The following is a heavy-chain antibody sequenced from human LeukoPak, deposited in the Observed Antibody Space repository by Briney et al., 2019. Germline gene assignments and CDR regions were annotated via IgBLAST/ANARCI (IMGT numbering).Heavy chain of an antibody. Sequence: SETLSLTCTVSAGSITNYYWSWIRQPPGKGLEWIGYIYYTGSTNYNPSLKSRVSISVDTSKNQFSLKLSSVTAADTAVYYCARVLSLVVQDRFDPWGQGTLVTVSS. D-gene: IGHD1-1*01. CDR3: ARVLSLVVQDRFDP. CDR1: AGSITNYY. CDR2: IYYTGST. J-gene: IGHJ5*02. V-gene: IGHV4-59*08.